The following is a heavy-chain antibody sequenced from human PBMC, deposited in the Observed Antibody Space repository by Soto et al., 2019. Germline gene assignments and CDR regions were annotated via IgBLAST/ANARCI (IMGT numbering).Heavy chain of an antibody. Sequence: GGSLRLSCAASGFTFSSFAMSWVRQAPGKGLEWVAAISGNSDTTYYADSVKGQFTISRDSSKNTLYLQMNSLRAEDTALYYCAIHKCYDARKSFDYWGQGTLVTVSS. V-gene: IGHV3-23*01. D-gene: IGHD2-2*01. J-gene: IGHJ4*02. CDR3: AIHKCYDARKSFDY. CDR2: ISGNSDTT. CDR1: GFTFSSFA.